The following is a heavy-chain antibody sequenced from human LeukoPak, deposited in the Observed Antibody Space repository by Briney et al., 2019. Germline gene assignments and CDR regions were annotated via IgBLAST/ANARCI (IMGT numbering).Heavy chain of an antibody. CDR1: GGSFSSGGYY. D-gene: IGHD5-12*01. Sequence: SETLSLTCTVSGGSFSSGGYYWSWIRQHPGKGLEWIGYIYYSGSTYYNPSLKSRVTISVDTSKNQFSLKLSSVTAADTAVYYCARVRGYAIDYWGQGTLVTVSS. CDR2: IYYSGST. CDR3: ARVRGYAIDY. V-gene: IGHV4-31*03. J-gene: IGHJ4*02.